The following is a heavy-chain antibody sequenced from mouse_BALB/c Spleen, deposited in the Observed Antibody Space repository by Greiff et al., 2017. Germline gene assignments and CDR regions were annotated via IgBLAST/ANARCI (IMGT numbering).Heavy chain of an antibody. Sequence: VQLKESGPGLVKPSQSLSLTCTVTGYSITSDYAWNWIRQFPGNKLEWMGYISYSGSTSYNPSLKSRISITRDTSKNQFFLQLNSVTTEDTATYYCARYGMVTTFDYWGQGTTRTVSS. D-gene: IGHD2-10*02. V-gene: IGHV3-2*02. CDR2: ISYSGST. J-gene: IGHJ2*01. CDR3: ARYGMVTTFDY. CDR1: GYSITSDYA.